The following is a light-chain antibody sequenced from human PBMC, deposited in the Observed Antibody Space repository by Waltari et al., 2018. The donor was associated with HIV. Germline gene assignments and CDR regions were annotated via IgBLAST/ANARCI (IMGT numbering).Light chain of an antibody. V-gene: IGLV1-44*01. J-gene: IGLJ3*02. CDR1: NSNIPNNT. CDR2: ADT. Sequence: QSVLTQPPSASGTPGQSVTISCSGSNSNIPNNTVTWYQQLPGTAPKLLIYADTRRPSGVPDRFAASKSGASASLAVSGLQAEDEADYYCASWDDSLTGWVFGGGTKLTVL. CDR3: ASWDDSLTGWV.